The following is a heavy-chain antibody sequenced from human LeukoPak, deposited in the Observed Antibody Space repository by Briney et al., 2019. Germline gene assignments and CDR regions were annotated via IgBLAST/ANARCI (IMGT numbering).Heavy chain of an antibody. V-gene: IGHV4-59*01. J-gene: IGHJ5*02. Sequence: KPSETLSLTCTVSGGSISSYYWSWIRQPPGKGLEWIGYIYYSGSTNYNPSLKSRVTISVDTSKNQFSLKLSSVTAADTAVYYCVGGYVGGDWFDPWGQGTLVTVSS. CDR1: GGSISSYY. CDR3: VGGYVGGDWFDP. D-gene: IGHD5-12*01. CDR2: IYYSGST.